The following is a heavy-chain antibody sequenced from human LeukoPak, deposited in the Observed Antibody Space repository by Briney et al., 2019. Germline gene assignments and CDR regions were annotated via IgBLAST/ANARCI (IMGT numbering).Heavy chain of an antibody. Sequence: SETLSLTCTVSGGSISSYYWSWIRQPPGKGLEWIGYIYTSGSTNYNSSLKSRVTISVDTSKNQFSLKLSSVTAADTAVYYCARTVGYCSSTSCYDYYYYYYMDVWGKGTTVTVSS. V-gene: IGHV4-4*09. CDR1: GGSISSYY. CDR3: ARTVGYCSSTSCYDYYYYYYMDV. J-gene: IGHJ6*03. CDR2: IYTSGST. D-gene: IGHD2-2*01.